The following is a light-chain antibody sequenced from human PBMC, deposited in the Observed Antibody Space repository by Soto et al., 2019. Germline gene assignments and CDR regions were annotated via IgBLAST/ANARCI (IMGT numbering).Light chain of an antibody. Sequence: DIQMTPSPSSLSESVGDRVTITCRASQSISSYLNWYQQKPGKAPKLLIYAASSLQSGVPSRFSGSGSGTEFTLTISSLQSEDFATYYCQQSYTTPITVGQGTRLEN. CDR2: AAS. J-gene: IGKJ5*01. CDR3: QQSYTTPIT. CDR1: QSISSY. V-gene: IGKV1-39*01.